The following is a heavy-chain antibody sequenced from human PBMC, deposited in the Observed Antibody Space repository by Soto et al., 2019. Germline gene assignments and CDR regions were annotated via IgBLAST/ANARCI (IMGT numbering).Heavy chain of an antibody. CDR3: ARGGSMVVMTDGFDF. Sequence: ASVKVSCKASGYTFTSYYMHWVRQARGQGLEWMGIINPSGGSTNYAQKFQGRVTMTRDTSTSTVYMELTSLRSEDTAMFYCARGGSMVVMTDGFDFWGQGTLVTVSS. D-gene: IGHD2-21*02. CDR1: GYTFTSYY. CDR2: INPSGGST. J-gene: IGHJ4*02. V-gene: IGHV1-46*01.